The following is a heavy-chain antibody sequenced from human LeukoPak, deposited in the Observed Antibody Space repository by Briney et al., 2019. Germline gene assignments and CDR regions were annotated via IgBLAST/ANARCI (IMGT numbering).Heavy chain of an antibody. CDR1: GYSISSGYY. CDR3: ARRGWDTAMDY. Sequence: SETLSLTCAVSGYSISSGYYWGWIRQPPGKGLEWIGSIYHSGSTYYNPSLKSRVTISVDTSKNQFSLKLSSVTAADTAVYYCARRGWDTAMDYWGLGTLVTVSS. J-gene: IGHJ4*02. CDR2: IYHSGST. D-gene: IGHD5-18*01. V-gene: IGHV4-38-2*01.